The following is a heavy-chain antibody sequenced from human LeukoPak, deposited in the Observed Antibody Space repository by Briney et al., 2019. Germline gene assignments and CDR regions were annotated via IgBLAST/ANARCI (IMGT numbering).Heavy chain of an antibody. Sequence: SVKVSCKASGGTFRSAAMSWVRQAPEQGLEWVGHIILMFGTTTYAQKFQGRVTISADESTTTVYMELSSLTSDDTAIYYCTRDEYKGSATFNYWGQGTQVIVSS. D-gene: IGHD1-1*01. CDR1: GGTFRSAA. CDR2: IILMFGTT. V-gene: IGHV1-69*13. CDR3: TRDEYKGSATFNY. J-gene: IGHJ4*02.